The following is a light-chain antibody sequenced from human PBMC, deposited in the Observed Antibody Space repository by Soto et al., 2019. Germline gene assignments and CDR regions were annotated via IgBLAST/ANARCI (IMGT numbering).Light chain of an antibody. J-gene: IGLJ3*02. V-gene: IGLV2-23*02. Sequence: QSALTQPASVSGSPGQSITISCTGTSSDFGNYNLVSWYQQHPGKVPKLILFEVNKRPSGVSGRFSGSKSGNTASLTISGLQAEDEADYYCCSYAGSRTFVFGGGTKVTVL. CDR1: SSDFGNYNL. CDR2: EVN. CDR3: CSYAGSRTFV.